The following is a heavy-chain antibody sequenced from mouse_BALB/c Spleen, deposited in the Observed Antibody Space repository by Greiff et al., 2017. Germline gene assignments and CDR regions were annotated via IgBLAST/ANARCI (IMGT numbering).Heavy chain of an antibody. CDR3: AADLENGYDSYAMDY. CDR2: IYPGNVNT. Sequence: QVQLQQSGPELVKPGASVRISCKASGYTFTSYYIHWVKQRPGQGLEWIGWIYPGNVNTKYNEKFKGKATLTADKSSSTAYMQLSSLTSEDSAVYFCAADLENGYDSYAMDYWGQGTSVTVSS. J-gene: IGHJ4*01. D-gene: IGHD2-2*01. CDR1: GYTFTSYY. V-gene: IGHV1S56*01.